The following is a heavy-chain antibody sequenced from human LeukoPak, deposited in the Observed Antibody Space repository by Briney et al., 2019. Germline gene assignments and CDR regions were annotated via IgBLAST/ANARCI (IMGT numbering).Heavy chain of an antibody. V-gene: IGHV4-39*01. CDR3: SSSDFVYYFDY. Sequence: SETLSLTCTVSGGSIDSRSYYWGWIRPPPGKGLEWIGSIYYSGSTYYNPSLKSRVTISVDTSKNQFSLKLSSVTAADTAVYYCSSSDFVYYFDYWGQGTLVTVSS. J-gene: IGHJ4*02. D-gene: IGHD2-21*02. CDR2: IYYSGST. CDR1: GGSIDSRSYY.